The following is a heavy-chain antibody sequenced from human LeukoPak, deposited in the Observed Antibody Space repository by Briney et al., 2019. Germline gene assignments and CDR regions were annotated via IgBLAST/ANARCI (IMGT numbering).Heavy chain of an antibody. Sequence: SVKVSCKASGGTFSSYAISWVRQAPGQGLEWMGRIIPILGIANYAQKFQGRATITADKSTSTAYMELSSLRSEDTAVYYCARDPWYHWNDPSSRYYYYYGMDVWGQGTTVTVSS. J-gene: IGHJ6*02. V-gene: IGHV1-69*04. D-gene: IGHD1-1*01. CDR2: IIPILGIA. CDR1: GGTFSSYA. CDR3: ARDPWYHWNDPSSRYYYYYGMDV.